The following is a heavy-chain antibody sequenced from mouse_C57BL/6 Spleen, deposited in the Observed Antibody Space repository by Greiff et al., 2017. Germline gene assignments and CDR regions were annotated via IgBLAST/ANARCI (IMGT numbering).Heavy chain of an antibody. CDR2: IYPGSGST. D-gene: IGHD2-3*01. Sequence: VQLQQPGAELVKPGASVKMSCKASGYTFTSYWITWVKQRPGQGLEWIGDIYPGSGSTNYNEKFKSKATLTVDTSSSTAYMQLSSLTSEDSAVYYCARAAHYDGYYFYAMDYWGQGTSVTVSS. V-gene: IGHV1-55*01. CDR1: GYTFTSYW. J-gene: IGHJ4*01. CDR3: ARAAHYDGYYFYAMDY.